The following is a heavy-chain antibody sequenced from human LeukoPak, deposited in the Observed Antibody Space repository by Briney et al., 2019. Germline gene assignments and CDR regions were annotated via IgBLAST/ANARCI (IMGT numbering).Heavy chain of an antibody. CDR1: GGSFSGYY. CDR3: ARGGRHIVVVTAIRPLDY. CDR2: INHSGST. V-gene: IGHV4-34*01. J-gene: IGHJ4*02. D-gene: IGHD2-21*02. Sequence: SETLSLTCAVYGGSFSGYYWSWIRQPPGKGLEWIGEINHSGSTNYNPSLKSRVTISVDTSKNQFSLKLSSVTAADTAVYYCARGGRHIVVVTAIRPLDYWGQGTLVTVSS.